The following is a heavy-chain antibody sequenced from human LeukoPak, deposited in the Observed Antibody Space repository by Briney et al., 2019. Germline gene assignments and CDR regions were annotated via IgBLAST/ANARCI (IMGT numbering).Heavy chain of an antibody. V-gene: IGHV4-31*03. CDR1: GGSISSGGYY. J-gene: IGHJ4*02. CDR3: ARVLKPLRYFDY. Sequence: SQTLSLTCTVSGGSISSGGYYWSWIRQHPRTGLEWIGYIYYSGSTYYNPSLKSRVTISVDTSKNQFSLKLSSVTAADTAVYYCARVLKPLRYFDYWGQGTLVTVSS. D-gene: IGHD4/OR15-4a*01. CDR2: IYYSGST.